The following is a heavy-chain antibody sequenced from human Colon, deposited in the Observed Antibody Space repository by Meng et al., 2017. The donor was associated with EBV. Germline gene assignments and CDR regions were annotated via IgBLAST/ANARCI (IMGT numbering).Heavy chain of an antibody. Sequence: QVQLQESGPGLVKPSQTLSLTCTVAGGPISSGGFDWSWIRQHPGKGLEWIVYIYYSGSTYYNPSLRSRVAISIDTSKNQFSLKLTSVTAADTAVYFCARTNYGDYNWFDPWGQGTLVNVSS. CDR1: GGPISSGGFD. J-gene: IGHJ5*02. D-gene: IGHD4-17*01. V-gene: IGHV4-31*03. CDR3: ARTNYGDYNWFDP. CDR2: IYYSGST.